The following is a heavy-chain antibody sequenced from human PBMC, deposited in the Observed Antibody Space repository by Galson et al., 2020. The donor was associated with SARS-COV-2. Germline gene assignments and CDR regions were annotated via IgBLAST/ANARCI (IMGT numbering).Heavy chain of an antibody. D-gene: IGHD6-6*01. Sequence: SETLSLTCTLSGGSISTSNYYWGWIRQPPGKGLEWIGSFYYGGDTYYNPSLQSRVTISADTSKNQFSLKVRSVTAADTAVYYCARDYSSSSGAGFWGQGTLVTVSS. J-gene: IGHJ4*02. CDR2: FYYGGDT. CDR1: GGSISTSNYY. CDR3: ARDYSSSSGAGF. V-gene: IGHV4-39*07.